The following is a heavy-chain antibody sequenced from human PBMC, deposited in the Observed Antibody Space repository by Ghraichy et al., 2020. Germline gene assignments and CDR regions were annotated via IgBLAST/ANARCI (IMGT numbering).Heavy chain of an antibody. J-gene: IGHJ4*02. CDR3: ARERGSSSSGGVYYFDY. CDR2: ISSSISTI. Sequence: GGSLNISCAASGFTFSSYSMNWVRQAPGKGLEWVSYISSSISTIYYADSVKGRFTISRDNAKNSLYLQMNSLRAEDTAVYYCARERGSSSSGGVYYFDYWGQGTLVTVSS. CDR1: GFTFSSYS. V-gene: IGHV3-48*01. D-gene: IGHD6-6*01.